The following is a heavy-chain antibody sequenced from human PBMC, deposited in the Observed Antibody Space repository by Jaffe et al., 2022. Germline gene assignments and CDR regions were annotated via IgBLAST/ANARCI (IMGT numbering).Heavy chain of an antibody. J-gene: IGHJ4*02. CDR2: INPRSGDT. D-gene: IGHD4-17*01. V-gene: IGHV1-2*06. CDR1: GFTFIDYY. CDR3: ARDWSRRGTVTFFDY. Sequence: QVQLVQSGAEVKKPGASVKVSCKTSGFTFIDYYMHWVRQAPGQGLEWMGRINPRSGDTNYAQKFQGRVTMTRDTSITTAYMELSSLRSDDTAVYYCARDWSRRGTVTFFDYWGQGSLVTVSS.